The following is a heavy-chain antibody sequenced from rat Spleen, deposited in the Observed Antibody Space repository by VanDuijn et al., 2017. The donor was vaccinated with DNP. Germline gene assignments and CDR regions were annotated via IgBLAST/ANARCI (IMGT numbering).Heavy chain of an antibody. D-gene: IGHD5-1*01. V-gene: IGHV3-3*01. CDR3: AKLGDY. Sequence: EIQLQESGPGLVKPSQSLFLTCSVTGYTITSSYRWNWIRKFPGNKLEWMGYINSAGSTKYNPSLKSQISITRDTSKNQFFLQLNSVTTEDTATYYCAKLGDYWGQGVMVTVSS. J-gene: IGHJ2*01. CDR1: GYTITSSYR. CDR2: INSAGST.